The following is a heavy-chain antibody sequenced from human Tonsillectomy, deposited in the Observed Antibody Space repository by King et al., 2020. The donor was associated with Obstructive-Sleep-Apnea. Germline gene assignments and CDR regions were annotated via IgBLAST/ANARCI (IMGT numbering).Heavy chain of an antibody. V-gene: IGHV3-21*01. CDR1: GFTFSSYS. CDR2: ISSSSSYI. Sequence: QLVQSGGGLVKPGGSLRLSCAASGFTFSSYSMHWVRQAPGKGLEWVSSISSSSSYIYYADSVKGRFTISRDNAKNSLYLQMNSLRAEDTAVYYCASGIVGATDYFDYWGQGTLVTVSS. D-gene: IGHD1-26*01. CDR3: ASGIVGATDYFDY. J-gene: IGHJ4*02.